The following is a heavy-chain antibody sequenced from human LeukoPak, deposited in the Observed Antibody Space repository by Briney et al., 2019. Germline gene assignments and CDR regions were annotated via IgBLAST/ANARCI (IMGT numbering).Heavy chain of an antibody. CDR1: GFTFSSYS. J-gene: IGHJ4*02. D-gene: IGHD5-12*01. V-gene: IGHV3-21*01. CDR2: ISSSSSYI. Sequence: GGSLRLSCAASGFTFSSYSMNWVRQAPGKGLEWVSSISSSSSYIYYADSVKGRFTISRDNAKNSLYLQMNSLRAEDTAVYYCARDLNYSGYDFYYWGQGTLVTVSS. CDR3: ARDLNYSGYDFYY.